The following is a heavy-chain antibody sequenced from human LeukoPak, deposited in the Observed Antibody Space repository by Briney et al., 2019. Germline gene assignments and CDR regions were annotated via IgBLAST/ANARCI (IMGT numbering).Heavy chain of an antibody. CDR3: ARVAPNDYTFSFDY. J-gene: IGHJ4*02. V-gene: IGHV4-39*07. Sequence: SETLSLTCTVSGGSISSRSYYGVWLRQPPGRGLEWVGSIYYSGSTYYNPSLKTRVTISVDRSKNQYSLKLSSVTAADTAVYYCARVAPNDYTFSFDYWGQGTLVTVSS. CDR2: IYYSGST. D-gene: IGHD4-11*01. CDR1: GGSISSRSYY.